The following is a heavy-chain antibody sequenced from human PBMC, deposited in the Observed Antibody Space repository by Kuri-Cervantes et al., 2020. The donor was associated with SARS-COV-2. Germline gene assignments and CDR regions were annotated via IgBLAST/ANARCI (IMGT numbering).Heavy chain of an antibody. J-gene: IGHJ6*02. D-gene: IGHD3-3*01. CDR1: GFTFRSYW. CDR2: INSDEVTT. CDR3: AFGLGRFSEWSYGLDV. V-gene: IGHV3-74*01. Sequence: GGSLRLSCKGSGFTFRSYWMHWVRQVPGKGLVWVARINSDEVTTTYADFVKGRFTISRDNAKNTFFLQMNNLRVEDTGVYHCAFGLGRFSEWSYGLDVWGQGTTVTVSS.